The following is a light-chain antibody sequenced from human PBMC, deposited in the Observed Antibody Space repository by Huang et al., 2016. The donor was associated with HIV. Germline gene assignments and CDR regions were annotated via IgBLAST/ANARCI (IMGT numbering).Light chain of an antibody. V-gene: IGKV3-11*01. Sequence: EVVLTQSPATLSLSPGERATLSCRASLNVSDYLAWFQQKPGQAPRLLIDDASKRPTGIPARFSGSGSGTDFTLTISSLEPEDFAVYYCQQRTNWPPWTFGQGTEVEIK. CDR3: QQRTNWPPWT. CDR2: DAS. CDR1: LNVSDY. J-gene: IGKJ1*01.